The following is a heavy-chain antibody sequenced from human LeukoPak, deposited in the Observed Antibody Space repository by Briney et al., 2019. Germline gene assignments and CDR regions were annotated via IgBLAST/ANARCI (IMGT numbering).Heavy chain of an antibody. CDR3: ASGLDY. V-gene: IGHV3-74*01. CDR1: EFTFSSYW. CDR2: INSDGSRT. Sequence: GGSLRLSCAASEFTFSSYWMHWVRQAPGKGLVWVSRINSDGSRTYYADSVKGRFTISIDNAKNSLYLQMNSLRAEDTAVYYCASGLDYWGQGTLVTVSS. J-gene: IGHJ4*02.